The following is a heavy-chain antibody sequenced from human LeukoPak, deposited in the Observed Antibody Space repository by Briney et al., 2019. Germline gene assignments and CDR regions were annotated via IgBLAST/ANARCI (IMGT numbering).Heavy chain of an antibody. Sequence: SETLSLTCTVSGCSISSGGYYWSWIRQHPGKGLEWIGYIYYSGNTYYNPSLKSRVTISVDTSKNQFSLKLSSVTAADTAVYYCARSDCGGDCYSIAYYFDYWGQGTLVTVSS. CDR3: ARSDCGGDCYSIAYYFDY. CDR1: GCSISSGGYY. CDR2: IYYSGNT. D-gene: IGHD2-21*02. J-gene: IGHJ4*02. V-gene: IGHV4-31*03.